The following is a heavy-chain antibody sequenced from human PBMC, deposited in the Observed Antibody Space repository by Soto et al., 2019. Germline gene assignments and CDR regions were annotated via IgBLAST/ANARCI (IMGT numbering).Heavy chain of an antibody. CDR1: GGSISSYY. V-gene: IGHV4-59*08. J-gene: IGHJ6*02. Sequence: PSETLSLTCTVSGGSISSYYWSWIRQPPGKGLEWIGYIYYSGSTNYNPSPKSRVTISVDTSKNQFSLKLSSVTAADTAVYYCAIVRKGITMVRGVITYYYYGMDVWGQGTTVTVSS. CDR3: AIVRKGITMVRGVITYYYYGMDV. D-gene: IGHD3-10*01. CDR2: IYYSGST.